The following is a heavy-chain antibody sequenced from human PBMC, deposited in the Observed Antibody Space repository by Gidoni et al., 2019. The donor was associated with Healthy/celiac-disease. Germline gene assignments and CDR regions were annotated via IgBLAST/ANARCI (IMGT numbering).Heavy chain of an antibody. Sequence: EVQLVESGGGLVQPGGSLSLSCAASGFTFSSSILTCVRQAPGKGLEWVSYISSSSSTIYYADSVKGRFTISRDNAKNSLYLQMNSLRDEDTAVYYCARDRIREVVVPAASVYYGMDVWGQGTTVTVSS. CDR3: ARDRIREVVVPAASVYYGMDV. V-gene: IGHV3-48*02. CDR2: ISSSSSTI. J-gene: IGHJ6*02. D-gene: IGHD2-2*01. CDR1: GFTFSSSI.